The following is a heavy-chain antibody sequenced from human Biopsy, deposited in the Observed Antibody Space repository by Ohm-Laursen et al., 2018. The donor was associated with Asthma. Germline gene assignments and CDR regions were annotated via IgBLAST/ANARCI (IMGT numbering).Heavy chain of an antibody. D-gene: IGHD3-16*01. CDR1: RYTFTSYD. CDR2: MNPNSGNT. Sequence: GAPVKVSCKASRYTFTSYDINWVRQATGQGLEWMGWMNPNSGNTGYPQNFQGRVTMTRDTSISTAYMELSSLRSEDTAVYYCTRWSLRVRDTPNDYWGQGTLVTVSS. J-gene: IGHJ4*02. CDR3: TRWSLRVRDTPNDY. V-gene: IGHV1-8*01.